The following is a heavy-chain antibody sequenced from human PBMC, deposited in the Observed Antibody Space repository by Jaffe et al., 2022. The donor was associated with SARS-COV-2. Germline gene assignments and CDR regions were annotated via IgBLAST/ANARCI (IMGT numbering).Heavy chain of an antibody. D-gene: IGHD6-13*01. J-gene: IGHJ3*02. CDR1: GFTFSSYW. CDR2: INSGGSIT. CDR3: AGEGVGGSSWFFPAFDI. V-gene: IGHV3-74*01. Sequence: EVQVVESGGGLVQPGGSLRLSCVASGFTFSSYWMHWVRQAPGKGLVWVSRINSGGSITTYADSVEGRFTISRDNAKNTVYLQMNSLRAEDTAVYYCAGEGVGGSSWFFPAFDIWGQGTMVTVSS.